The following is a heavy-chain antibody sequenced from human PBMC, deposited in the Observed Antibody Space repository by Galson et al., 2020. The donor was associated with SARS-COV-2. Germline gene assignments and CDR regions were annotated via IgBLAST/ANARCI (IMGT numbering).Heavy chain of an antibody. CDR1: GGSISSTSHF. D-gene: IGHD2-2*01. J-gene: IGHJ6*02. CDR2: IYYSGST. Sequence: SETLSLTYSVSGGSISSTSHFWAWIRQPPGKGLEWIGTIYYSGSTYYSPSLKSRVTTSLDASQRQISLKLTSVIAADTAVYYCARGLEYASSRRGHYHYGLDVWGQGTTVIVSS. V-gene: IGHV4-39*07. CDR3: ARGLEYASSRRGHYHYGLDV.